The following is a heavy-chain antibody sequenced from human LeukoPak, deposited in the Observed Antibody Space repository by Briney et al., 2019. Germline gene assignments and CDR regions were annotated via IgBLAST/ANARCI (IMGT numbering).Heavy chain of an antibody. CDR3: ARGPRIAAAGKFDP. D-gene: IGHD6-13*01. Sequence: SETLSLTCTVSGGSISSSTYYWGWIRQPPGKGLEWIGSIYYSGSTYYNPSLKSRVTISVDTSKNQFSLKLSSVTAADTAVYYCARGPRIAAAGKFDPWGQGTLVTVSS. J-gene: IGHJ5*02. V-gene: IGHV4-39*07. CDR1: GGSISSSTYY. CDR2: IYYSGST.